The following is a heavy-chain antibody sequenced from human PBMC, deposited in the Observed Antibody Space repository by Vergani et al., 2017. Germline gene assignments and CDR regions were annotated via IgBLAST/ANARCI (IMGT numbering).Heavy chain of an antibody. J-gene: IGHJ5*02. Sequence: EVQLVESGGGVVRPGGSLRLSCAASGFTFSSYAMSWVRQAPGKGLEWVSAIHGRGGSTYYADSVKGRFTISRDNSKTTLYLQMNSLRADDTAVYYCASRNPIAVAVNWFDPWGQGTLVTVSS. CDR2: IHGRGGST. V-gene: IGHV3-23*04. D-gene: IGHD6-19*01. CDR1: GFTFSSYA. CDR3: ASRNPIAVAVNWFDP.